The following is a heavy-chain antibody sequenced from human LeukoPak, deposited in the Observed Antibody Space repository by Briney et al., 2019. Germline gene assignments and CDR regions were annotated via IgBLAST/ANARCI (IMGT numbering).Heavy chain of an antibody. CDR1: GYTFPVYY. CDR2: INPKSGGA. V-gene: IGHV1-2*02. D-gene: IGHD6-19*01. J-gene: IGHJ4*02. Sequence: ASVKLSFKASGYTFPVYYIHWARQAPGQGLEWMGWINPKSGGANYAQKFHGRVTMTRDTSISTAYMELRSLRSDNTAVYYCARDEGNLRQQWQQHWGQGTVATVSS. CDR3: ARDEGNLRQQWQQH.